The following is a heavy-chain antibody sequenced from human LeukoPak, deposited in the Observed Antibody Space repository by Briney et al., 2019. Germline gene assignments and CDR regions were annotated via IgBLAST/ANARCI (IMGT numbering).Heavy chain of an antibody. Sequence: GESLKISCQASRYSFTSYWIGRVRHMPGQRLQWMGLIHPGDSDTRHSPSFQGQVTISADKSISTAYLQWSSLKASDTAMYYCARHRYYYDSSALRYYGMDVWGQGTTVTVSS. CDR3: ARHRYYYDSSALRYYGMDV. CDR1: RYSFTSYW. V-gene: IGHV5-51*01. D-gene: IGHD3-22*01. CDR2: IHPGDSDT. J-gene: IGHJ6*02.